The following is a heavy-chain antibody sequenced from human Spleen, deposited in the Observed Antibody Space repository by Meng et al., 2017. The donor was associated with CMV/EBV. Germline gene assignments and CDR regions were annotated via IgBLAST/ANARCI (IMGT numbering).Heavy chain of an antibody. CDR1: GNTVARRR. J-gene: IGHJ4*02. CDR2: IYPRDSDV. CDR3: ARWDDVTDYYIDY. D-gene: IGHD1-1*01. V-gene: IGHV5-51*01. Sequence: KGCGNTVARRRIAWVRQKPGKGLEWMGMIYPRDSDVRYSPSFEGQVTMSVDRSISTAYLQWSTLKSSDTAMYYCARWDDVTDYYIDYWGQGTLVTVSS.